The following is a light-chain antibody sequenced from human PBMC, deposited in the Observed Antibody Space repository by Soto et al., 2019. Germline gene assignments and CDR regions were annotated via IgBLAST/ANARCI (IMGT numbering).Light chain of an antibody. J-gene: IGLJ1*01. CDR2: RNN. CDR1: SSNIGAGYD. Sequence: QSVLTQQPSVSGAPGQRVTISCTGSSSNIGAGYDVHWYQQLPGAAPKLLIFRNNNRPSGVPDRFSGSKSGTSASLAITGLQAEDEADYYCQSYDSSLSAYVFATGTKVTVL. V-gene: IGLV1-40*01. CDR3: QSYDSSLSAYV.